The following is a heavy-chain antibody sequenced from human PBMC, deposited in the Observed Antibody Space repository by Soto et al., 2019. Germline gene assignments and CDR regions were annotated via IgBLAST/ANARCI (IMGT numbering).Heavy chain of an antibody. CDR1: GYTFTSYY. CDR2: INPSGGST. V-gene: IGHV1-46*01. Sequence: ASVKVSCKASGYTFTSYYMHWVRQAPGQGLEWMGIINPSGGSTSYAQKFQGRVTMTRDTSTSTVYMELSSLRSEDTAVYYCAREEDLIRRGIYGMDVWGQGTTVTVSS. J-gene: IGHJ6*02. D-gene: IGHD3-16*01. CDR3: AREEDLIRRGIYGMDV.